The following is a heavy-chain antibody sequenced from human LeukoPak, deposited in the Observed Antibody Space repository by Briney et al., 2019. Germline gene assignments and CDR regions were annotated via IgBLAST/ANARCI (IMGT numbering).Heavy chain of an antibody. CDR3: ARGGSIAAHDY. CDR1: GFTFSGYA. J-gene: IGHJ4*02. Sequence: PGGSLRLSCAASGFTFSGYAMSWIRQPPGKGLEWIGEINHSGSTNYNPSLKSRVTISVDTSKNQFSLKLSSVTAADTAVYYCARGGSIAAHDYWGQGTLVTVSS. V-gene: IGHV4-34*01. CDR2: INHSGST. D-gene: IGHD6-6*01.